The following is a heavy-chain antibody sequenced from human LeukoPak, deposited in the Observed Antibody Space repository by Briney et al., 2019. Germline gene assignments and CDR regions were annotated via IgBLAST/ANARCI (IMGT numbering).Heavy chain of an antibody. V-gene: IGHV1-8*01. D-gene: IGHD1-26*01. CDR3: AKDLPRERSGLDALDI. Sequence: GASVKVSCKASGYTFTSYDINWVRQATGQGLEWMGWMNPNSGNTGYAQKFQGRVTMTRNTSISIAYMELSSLRAEDTAVYYCAKDLPRERSGLDALDIWGQGTMVTVSS. CDR1: GYTFTSYD. J-gene: IGHJ3*02. CDR2: MNPNSGNT.